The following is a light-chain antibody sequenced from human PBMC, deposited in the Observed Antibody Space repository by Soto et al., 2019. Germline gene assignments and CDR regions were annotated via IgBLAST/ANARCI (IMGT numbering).Light chain of an antibody. V-gene: IGLV3-21*02. CDR3: QVWDRVSESYV. CDR1: NIGNKS. Sequence: SYELTQPPSVSVAPGQTARITCGGFNIGNKSVHWYQQKPGQAPVLVVNDDSDRPSGIPERFSGSNSGNTATLTISRAEAGDEADYYCQVWDRVSESYVFGTGTKVTVL. CDR2: DDS. J-gene: IGLJ1*01.